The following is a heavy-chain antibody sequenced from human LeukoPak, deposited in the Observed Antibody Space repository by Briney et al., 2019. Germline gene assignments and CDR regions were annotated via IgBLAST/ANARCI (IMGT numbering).Heavy chain of an antibody. V-gene: IGHV4-39*07. D-gene: IGHD2-15*01. J-gene: IGHJ4*02. CDR3: ARDLRSRGCSGGRCYADFDY. CDR2: IYYSGST. Sequence: SETLSLTCTVSGGSISTYYWGWIRQPPGKGLEWIGTIYYSGSTYYNPSLKSRVTISVDTSKNQFSLKLSSVTAADTAVYYCARDLRSRGCSGGRCYADFDYWGQGTLVTVSS. CDR1: GGSISTYY.